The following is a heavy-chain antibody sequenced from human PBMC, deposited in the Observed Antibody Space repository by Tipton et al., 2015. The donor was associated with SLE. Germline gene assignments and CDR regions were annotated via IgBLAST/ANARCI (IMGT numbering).Heavy chain of an antibody. CDR3: AKVTIFGVVIFGYNWFDP. Sequence: TLSLTCTVSGDSVSSSNYYWGWIRQTPGKGLEWIGSIYYSGSTHYNPSLKSRVTISVDTSNNQFSLSLISVTAADTAVYYCAKVTIFGVVIFGYNWFDPWGQGTLVTVAS. D-gene: IGHD3-3*01. V-gene: IGHV4-39*01. CDR2: IYYSGST. CDR1: GDSVSSSNYY. J-gene: IGHJ5*02.